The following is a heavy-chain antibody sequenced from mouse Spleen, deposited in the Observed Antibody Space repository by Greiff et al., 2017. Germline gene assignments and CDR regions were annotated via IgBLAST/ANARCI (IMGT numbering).Heavy chain of an antibody. D-gene: IGHD3-3*01. J-gene: IGHJ2*01. CDR1: GYSITSGYD. Sequence: VQLQQSGPGMVKPSQSLSLTCTVTGYSITSGYDWHWIRHFPGNKLEWMGYISYSGSTNYNPSLKSRISITHDTSKNHFFLKLNSVTTEDTATYYCARGRDDYFDYWGQGTTLTVSS. CDR2: ISYSGST. V-gene: IGHV3-1*01. CDR3: ARGRDDYFDY.